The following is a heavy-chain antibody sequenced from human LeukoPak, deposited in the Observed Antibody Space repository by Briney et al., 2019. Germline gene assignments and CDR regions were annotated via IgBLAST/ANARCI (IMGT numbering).Heavy chain of an antibody. D-gene: IGHD6-13*01. CDR2: INPSGGST. J-gene: IGHJ4*02. V-gene: IGHV1-46*01. Sequence: ASVKVSCKASGYTFTSYYMHWVRQAPGQGLEWMGIINPSGGSTSYAQKFQGRVTMTRDTSTSTVYMELSSLRSEDTAVYYCAKERYSSSWYRYYFDYWGQGTLATVSS. CDR1: GYTFTSYY. CDR3: AKERYSSSWYRYYFDY.